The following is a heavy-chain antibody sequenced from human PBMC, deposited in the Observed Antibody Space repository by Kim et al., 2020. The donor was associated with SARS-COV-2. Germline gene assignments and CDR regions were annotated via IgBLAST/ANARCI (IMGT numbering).Heavy chain of an antibody. CDR1: GFTFSTYA. V-gene: IGHV3-23*01. D-gene: IGHD1-1*01. CDR2: ISGGGSST. CDR3: AKDLSGTRNMDV. J-gene: IGHJ6*02. Sequence: GGSLRLSCAASGFTFSTYAMNWVRQAPGKGLEWVSVISGGGSSTFYADSVKGRFTISRDNSKNTLYLQLNSLRAEDTAVYYCAKDLSGTRNMDVWGHGT.